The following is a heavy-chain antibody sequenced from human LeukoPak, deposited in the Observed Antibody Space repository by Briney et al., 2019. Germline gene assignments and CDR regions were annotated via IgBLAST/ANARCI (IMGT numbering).Heavy chain of an antibody. J-gene: IGHJ4*02. V-gene: IGHV1-46*01. CDR1: GYTFTSYY. CDR3: ARDRGGPGIAEF. CDR2: INTSGGST. D-gene: IGHD6-13*01. Sequence: GASVKVSCKASGYTFTSYYMHWVRQAPGQGLEWMGIINTSGGSTSYAQKFQGRVTMTRDTSTSTVYMELSSLRSEDTAVYYCARDRGGPGIAEFWGQGTLVTVSS.